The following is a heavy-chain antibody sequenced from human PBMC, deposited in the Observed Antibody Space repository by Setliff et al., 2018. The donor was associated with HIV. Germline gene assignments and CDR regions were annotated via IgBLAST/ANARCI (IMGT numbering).Heavy chain of an antibody. Sequence: RASVKVSCKASGYTFNSYGISWVRQAPGQGFEWMGWISAYNGDTNYVQKLQGRVTMTTDTSTRTAYMELRSLKSDDTAVYYCARAEFVLRPTHFDYWGQGTLVTVSS. D-gene: IGHD4-17*01. CDR3: ARAEFVLRPTHFDY. V-gene: IGHV1-18*01. CDR1: GYTFNSYG. CDR2: ISAYNGDT. J-gene: IGHJ4*02.